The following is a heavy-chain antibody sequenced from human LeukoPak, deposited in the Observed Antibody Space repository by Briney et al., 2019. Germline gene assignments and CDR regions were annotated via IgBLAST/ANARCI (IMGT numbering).Heavy chain of an antibody. V-gene: IGHV4-39*07. D-gene: IGHD1-26*01. CDR1: GASISSNSYY. CDR2: IYYSGST. Sequence: SETLSLTCTVSGASISSNSYYWVWIRQPPGKGLEWIGSIYYSGSTYYNPSLKSRVTISVDTSKNQFSLKLSSVTAADTAVYYCASGGSYYGESAFDIWGQGTMVTVSS. CDR3: ASGGSYYGESAFDI. J-gene: IGHJ3*02.